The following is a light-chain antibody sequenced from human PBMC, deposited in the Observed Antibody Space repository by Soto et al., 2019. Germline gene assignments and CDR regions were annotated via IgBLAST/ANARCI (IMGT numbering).Light chain of an antibody. Sequence: EIVLTQSPATLSLSPGERATLSCRASQNVSSYLAWYQQKPGQAPRLLIYDASNRATGIPARFSGSGSGTDFSLTISSLEPEDFAVYYCQHRSNWWAFGQGTKVDIK. CDR1: QNVSSY. J-gene: IGKJ1*01. V-gene: IGKV3-11*01. CDR2: DAS. CDR3: QHRSNWWA.